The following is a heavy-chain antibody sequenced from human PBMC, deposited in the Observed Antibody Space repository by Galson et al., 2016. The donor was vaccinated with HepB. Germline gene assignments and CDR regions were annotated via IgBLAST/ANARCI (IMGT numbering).Heavy chain of an antibody. Sequence: SLRLSCAASGSTFGNYWMNWVRQGPGEGLVWVSSINKDGSRANYVDSVKGRFTISRDNAKDTLYLQMHSLRADDTAVYYCAKDRHNYGMDVWGNGTTVTVSS. J-gene: IGHJ6*04. CDR2: INKDGSRA. CDR1: GSTFGNYW. CDR3: AKDRHNYGMDV. V-gene: IGHV3-74*01.